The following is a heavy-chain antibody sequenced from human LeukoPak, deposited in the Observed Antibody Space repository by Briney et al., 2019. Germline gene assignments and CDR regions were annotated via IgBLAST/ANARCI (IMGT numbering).Heavy chain of an antibody. J-gene: IGHJ5*02. Sequence: SETLSLTCTVSDGSLINYFWTWIRRPAGKGLEWIGLVYTSGSTNYNASLRGRLTMSIDTSKNQFSLNLTSVTAADTAVYYCARKEGGQLVNTRRWFDPWGQGTLVTVSS. CDR2: VYTSGST. CDR3: ARKEGGQLVNTRRWFDP. V-gene: IGHV4-4*07. CDR1: DGSLINYF. D-gene: IGHD6-13*01.